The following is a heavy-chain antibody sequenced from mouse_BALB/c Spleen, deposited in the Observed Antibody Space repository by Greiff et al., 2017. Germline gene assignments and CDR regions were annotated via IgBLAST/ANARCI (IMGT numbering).Heavy chain of an antibody. CDR1: GYTFTDYA. J-gene: IGHJ3*01. Sequence: VQLQQSGPELVRPGVSVKISCKGSGYTFTDYAMHWVKQSHAKSLEWIGVISTYYGNTNYNQKFKGKATMTVDKSSSTAYMELARLTSEDSAIYYCASAYDGYRGFTYWGQGTLVTVSA. CDR3: ASAYDGYRGFTY. V-gene: IGHV1-67*01. D-gene: IGHD2-3*01. CDR2: ISTYYGNT.